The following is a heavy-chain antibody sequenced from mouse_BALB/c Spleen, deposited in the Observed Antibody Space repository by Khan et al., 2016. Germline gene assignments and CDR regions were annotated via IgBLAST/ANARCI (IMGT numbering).Heavy chain of an antibody. J-gene: IGHJ2*01. CDR3: VRISNYGSPYFDY. Sequence: EVELVESGGGLVQPGGSLRLSCAASGFTFNTYGMSWGRQTPDMRLELVATINSIGGNMYYTDNVQGRFTISRDNAKKTLYLQMSSLKSEDTAMYYCVRISNYGSPYFDYWGQGTALTVSS. D-gene: IGHD1-2*01. V-gene: IGHV5-6-3*01. CDR2: INSIGGNM. CDR1: GFTFNTYG.